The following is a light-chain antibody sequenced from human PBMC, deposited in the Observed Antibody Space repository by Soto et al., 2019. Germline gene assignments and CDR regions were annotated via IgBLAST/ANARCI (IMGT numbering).Light chain of an antibody. J-gene: IGKJ3*01. CDR3: QQYYSSPFT. V-gene: IGKV4-1*01. CDR2: WAS. Sequence: DIVMTQSPDSLAVSLGERATINCKSSQSVLYSSNNKNYLAWLQQKPGQPPRLLLYWASTRESGVPDRFSGSGSGTDFTLTISSLQAEDVAVYYCQQYYSSPFTFGPGTKVDIK. CDR1: QSVLYSSNNKNY.